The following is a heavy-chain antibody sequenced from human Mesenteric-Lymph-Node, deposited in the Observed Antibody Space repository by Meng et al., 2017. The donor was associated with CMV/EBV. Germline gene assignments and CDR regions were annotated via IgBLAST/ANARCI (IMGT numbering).Heavy chain of an antibody. CDR3: ARDGKSSSTNYYYYGMDV. V-gene: IGHV3-21*01. D-gene: IGHD6-6*01. CDR2: ISSSSYI. J-gene: IGHJ6*02. Sequence: GESLKISCAASGFTFSSYSMNWVRQAPGKGLEWVSSISSSSYIYYADSVKGRFTISRDNAKNSLYLQMNSLRAEDTAVYYCARDGKSSSTNYYYYGMDVWGQGTTVTVSS. CDR1: GFTFSSYS.